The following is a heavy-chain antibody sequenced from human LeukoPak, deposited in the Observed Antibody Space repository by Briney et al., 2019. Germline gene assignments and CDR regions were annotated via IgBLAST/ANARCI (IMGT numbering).Heavy chain of an antibody. CDR3: ARGSRVSAEFDY. CDR2: IYYSGST. V-gene: IGHV4-59*01. J-gene: IGHJ4*02. D-gene: IGHD6-6*01. CDR1: GGSFSGYY. Sequence: SETLSLTCAVYGGSFSGYYWSWIRQPPGKGLEWIGYIYYSGSTNYNPSLKSRVTISVDTSKNQFSLKLSSVTAADTAVYYCARGSRVSAEFDYWGQGTLVTVSS.